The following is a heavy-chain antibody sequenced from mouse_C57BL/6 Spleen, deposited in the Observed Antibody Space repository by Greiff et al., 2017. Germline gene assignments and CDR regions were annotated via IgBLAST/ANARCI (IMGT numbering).Heavy chain of an antibody. CDR3: ARDLGDGFYAMDY. V-gene: IGHV5-4*01. CDR2: ISDGGSYT. CDR1: GFTFSSSA. J-gene: IGHJ4*01. Sequence: EVKVVESGGGLVKPGGSLKLSCAASGFTFSSSAMSWVRQTPEKRLEWVATISDGGSYTYYPDNVKGRFTISRDNAKNNLYLQMSHLKSEDTAMYYCARDLGDGFYAMDYWGQGTSVTVSS. D-gene: IGHD2-3*01.